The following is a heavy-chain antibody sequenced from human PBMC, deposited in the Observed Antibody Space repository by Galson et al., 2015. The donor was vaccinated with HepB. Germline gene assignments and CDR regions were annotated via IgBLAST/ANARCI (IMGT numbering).Heavy chain of an antibody. Sequence: SLRLSCAASGFTFSSYAMHWVRQAPGKGLEWVAVISYDGSNKYYADSVKGRFTISRDNSKNTLYLQMNSLRAEDTAVYYCARPIAVAGHLDYWGQGTLVTVSS. J-gene: IGHJ4*02. CDR3: ARPIAVAGHLDY. D-gene: IGHD6-19*01. CDR1: GFTFSSYA. CDR2: ISYDGSNK. V-gene: IGHV3-30*04.